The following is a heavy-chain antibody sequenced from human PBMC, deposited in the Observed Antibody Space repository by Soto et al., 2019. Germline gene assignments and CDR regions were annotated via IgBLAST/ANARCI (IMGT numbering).Heavy chain of an antibody. CDR3: ARASDYYDSSGYYYPFDY. CDR2: IYYSGST. V-gene: IGHV4-59*01. D-gene: IGHD3-22*01. CDR1: GGSISSYY. Sequence: QVQLQESGPGLVKPSETLSLTCTVSGGSISSYYWSWIRQPPGKGLEWIGYIYYSGSTNYNPSLKSRVTISVDTSKNQFSLKLSSVTAADTAVYYCARASDYYDSSGYYYPFDYWGQGTLVTVSS. J-gene: IGHJ4*02.